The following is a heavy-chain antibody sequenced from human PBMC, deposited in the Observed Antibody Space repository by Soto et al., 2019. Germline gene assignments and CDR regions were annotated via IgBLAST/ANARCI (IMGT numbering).Heavy chain of an antibody. CDR1: GGSISSGDYY. D-gene: IGHD3-22*01. Sequence: QVQLQESGPGLVKPSQTLSLTCTVSGGSISSGDYYWSWIRQPPGKGLEWMGYIYYSGSTYYNPSLKRRVNITVDTSKNHFSLKRSSVTAADTGVDYCARGGNYYVSSGYFLFDYWGQGTLVTVSS. CDR3: ARGGNYYVSSGYFLFDY. J-gene: IGHJ4*02. V-gene: IGHV4-30-4*01. CDR2: IYYSGST.